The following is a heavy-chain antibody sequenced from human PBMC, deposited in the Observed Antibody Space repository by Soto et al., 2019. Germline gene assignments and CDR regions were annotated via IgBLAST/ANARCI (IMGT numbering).Heavy chain of an antibody. D-gene: IGHD3-10*01. CDR3: ARDQHYGSGSEGHVYYYYGMDV. V-gene: IGHV1-46*01. J-gene: IGHJ6*02. CDR1: GYTFTSYY. CDR2: INPSGGST. Sequence: QVQLVQSGAEVKKPGASVKVSCKASGYTFTSYYMHWVRQAPGQGLEWMGIINPSGGSTSYAQKVEGRVTMTRGTATSTVYMELSSLRSEDTAVYYCARDQHYGSGSEGHVYYYYGMDVWGQGTTVTVSS.